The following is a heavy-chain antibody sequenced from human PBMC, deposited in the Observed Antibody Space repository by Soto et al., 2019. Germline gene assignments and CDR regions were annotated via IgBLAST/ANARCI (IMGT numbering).Heavy chain of an antibody. CDR3: ARGRRITIFGVAPWGWCDP. J-gene: IGHJ5*02. V-gene: IGHV4-30-2*01. CDR1: GGSISSGGYS. Sequence: QLQLQESGSGLVKPSQTLSLTCAVSGGSISSGGYSWSWIRQPPGKGLEWIGYIYHSGSTYYNPSLKSRVTISVDRSKNQFSLKLSSVTAADTAVYYCARGRRITIFGVAPWGWCDPWGQGTLVTVSS. D-gene: IGHD3-3*01. CDR2: IYHSGST.